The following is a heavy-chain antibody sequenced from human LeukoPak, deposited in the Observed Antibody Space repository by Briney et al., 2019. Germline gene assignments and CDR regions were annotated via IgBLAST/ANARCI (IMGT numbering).Heavy chain of an antibody. Sequence: GASVKVSCKASGYTFTSYAMHWVRQAPGQRLEWMGWINAGNGNTKYSQKFQGRVTITRDTSASTAYMELSSLRSEDTAVYYCARVRGIAAAGRYYYYYGMDVWGQGTTVTVSS. V-gene: IGHV1-3*01. J-gene: IGHJ6*02. CDR1: GYTFTSYA. CDR2: INAGNGNT. CDR3: ARVRGIAAAGRYYYYYGMDV. D-gene: IGHD6-13*01.